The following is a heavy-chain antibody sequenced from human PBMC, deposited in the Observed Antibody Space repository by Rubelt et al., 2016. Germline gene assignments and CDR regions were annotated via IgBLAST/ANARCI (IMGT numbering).Heavy chain of an antibody. V-gene: IGHV4-34*01. D-gene: IGHD6-13*01. J-gene: IGHJ6*02. Sequence: QVQLQQWGAGLLKPSETLSLTCAVYVGSFSGYYWSWIRQPPGKGLEWIGEINHSGSTNSNPSVKGRVTISVDTAKDQFSPKRSSVTAADKAVYYCARGAAGYYYYGMDVWGQGTTVTVSS. CDR1: VGSFSGYY. CDR2: INHSGST. CDR3: ARGAAGYYYYGMDV.